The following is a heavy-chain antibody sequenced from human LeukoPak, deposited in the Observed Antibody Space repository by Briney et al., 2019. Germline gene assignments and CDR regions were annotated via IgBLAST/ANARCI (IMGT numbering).Heavy chain of an antibody. D-gene: IGHD1-26*01. J-gene: IGHJ4*02. CDR3: ARGEWELTSIDY. Sequence: SVKVSCKASGGTFSSYAISWVRQAPGQGLEWMGGISPIFGTANYAQKFQGRVTITTDETTSTAYMELSSLRSEDTAVYYCARGEWELTSIDYWGQGTLVTFSS. V-gene: IGHV1-69*05. CDR2: ISPIFGTA. CDR1: GGTFSSYA.